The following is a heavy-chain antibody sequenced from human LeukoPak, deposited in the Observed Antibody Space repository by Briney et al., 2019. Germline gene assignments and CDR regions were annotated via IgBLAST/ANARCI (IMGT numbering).Heavy chain of an antibody. J-gene: IGHJ4*02. V-gene: IGHV3-21*01. CDR3: ARSLTAAAGNLGY. Sequence: GGSLRLSCATSGFIFSNYWMSWVRQAPGKGLAWVSSISSSTSYINYADSVRGRFTISRDNAKNSLYLQMNSLRAEDTAVYYCARSLTAAAGNLGYWGQGTLITVSS. CDR2: ISSSTSYI. D-gene: IGHD6-13*01. CDR1: GFIFSNYW.